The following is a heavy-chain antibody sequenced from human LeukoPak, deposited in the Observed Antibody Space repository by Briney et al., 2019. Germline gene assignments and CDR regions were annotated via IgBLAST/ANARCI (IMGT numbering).Heavy chain of an antibody. CDR3: ARVVDVNSYGLFDY. J-gene: IGHJ4*02. CDR2: INAGNGNT. D-gene: IGHD5-18*01. Sequence: ASVKVSCKASGYTFTSYAMHWVRQAPGQRLEWMGWINAGNGNTKYSQRFQGRVTITRDTSASTAYMELSSLRSEDTAVYYCARVVDVNSYGLFDYWGQGTLVTVSS. CDR1: GYTFTSYA. V-gene: IGHV1-3*01.